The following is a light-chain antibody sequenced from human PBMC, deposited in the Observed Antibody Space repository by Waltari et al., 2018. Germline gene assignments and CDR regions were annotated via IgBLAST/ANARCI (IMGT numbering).Light chain of an antibody. CDR3: QSYDSSLSVV. Sequence: QSVLTQPPSVSGAPGQRVIISCTGSSSNIGAGYEVHWYQQLPGTAPKLLISGNSNRPAGGPARCSGSKSGTSASLAITGLQAGDEADYYCQSYDSSLSVVFGGGTKLTVL. CDR2: GNS. V-gene: IGLV1-40*01. CDR1: SSNIGAGYE. J-gene: IGLJ2*01.